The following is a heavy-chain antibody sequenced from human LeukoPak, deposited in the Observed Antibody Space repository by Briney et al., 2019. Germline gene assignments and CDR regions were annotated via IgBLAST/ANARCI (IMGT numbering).Heavy chain of an antibody. CDR1: GFPFSRYA. Sequence: GGSLRLSCVASGFPFSRYAMPWVRQAPGKGLEWVAVISYDGSNKYYADSVKGRFTISRDNSKNTLYLQMNSLRAEDTAVYYCARDDYGGYWGQGTLVTVSS. D-gene: IGHD4-17*01. J-gene: IGHJ4*02. CDR2: ISYDGSNK. V-gene: IGHV3-30-3*01. CDR3: ARDDYGGY.